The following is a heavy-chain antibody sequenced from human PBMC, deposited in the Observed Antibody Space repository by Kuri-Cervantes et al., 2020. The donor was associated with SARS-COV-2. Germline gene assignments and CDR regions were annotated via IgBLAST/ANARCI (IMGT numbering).Heavy chain of an antibody. D-gene: IGHD6-19*01. J-gene: IGHJ4*02. Sequence: SETLSLTCTVSGGSISSYYWSWIRQPPGKGLEWIGYIYYSGSTNYNPSLKSRVTISVDTSKNQFSLKLSSVTAADTAVYYCARSGYSSGWSLFDYWGLGTLVTVSS. V-gene: IGHV4-59*08. CDR1: GGSISSYY. CDR3: ARSGYSSGWSLFDY. CDR2: IYYSGST.